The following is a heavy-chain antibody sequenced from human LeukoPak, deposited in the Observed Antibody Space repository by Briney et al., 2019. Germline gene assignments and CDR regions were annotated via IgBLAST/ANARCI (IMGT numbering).Heavy chain of an antibody. Sequence: PSETLPLTCAVYGGSFSGYYWSWIRQPPGKGLEWIGEINHSGSTDYNPSLKSRVTISVDTSKNQSSLKLGSVTAADTAVYYCARGGAITMIVVASFDYWGQGTLVTVSS. CDR1: GGSFSGYY. V-gene: IGHV4-34*01. J-gene: IGHJ4*02. CDR3: ARGGAITMIVVASFDY. D-gene: IGHD3-22*01. CDR2: INHSGST.